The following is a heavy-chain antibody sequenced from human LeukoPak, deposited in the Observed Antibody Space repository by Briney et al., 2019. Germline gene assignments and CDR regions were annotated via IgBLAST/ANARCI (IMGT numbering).Heavy chain of an antibody. CDR2: ISGSGGST. V-gene: IGHV3-23*01. J-gene: IGHJ4*02. D-gene: IGHD5-12*01. CDR1: GFTFDDYA. CDR3: AKDLYSGYAAPFDY. Sequence: PGRSLRLSCAASGFTFDDYAMHWVRQAPGKGLEWVSAISGSGGSTYYADSVKGRFTISRDNSKNTLYLQMNSLRAEDTAVYYCAKDLYSGYAAPFDYWGQGTLVTVSS.